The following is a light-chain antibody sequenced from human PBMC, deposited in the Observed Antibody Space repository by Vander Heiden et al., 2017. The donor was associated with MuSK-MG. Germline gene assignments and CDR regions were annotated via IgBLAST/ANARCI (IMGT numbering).Light chain of an antibody. V-gene: IGKV3-20*01. CDR1: ESVSSSY. CDR3: QQDGSSPIT. Sequence: EIVLTQSPGTLSLSPGERATLSCRASESVSSSYLAWYQQKPGQAPRLLIYGASSRATGIPDRFSGSGSGTDFTLTISRLEPEDIAVYYCQQDGSSPITFSGGTKVEIK. CDR2: GAS. J-gene: IGKJ4*01.